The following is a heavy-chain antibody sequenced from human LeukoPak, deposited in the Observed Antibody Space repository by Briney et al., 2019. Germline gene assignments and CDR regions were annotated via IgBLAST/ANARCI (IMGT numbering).Heavy chain of an antibody. D-gene: IGHD2-2*01. CDR2: MCDDGRI. Sequence: PGGSLRLSCAVSGFTVSVYYMSWVRQAPGKGLEWVSLMCDDGRIYYADSVRGRFTISRDSSKNTLYLQMNSLRPEDTGVYYCARNDPEYCTSSSCPSGHWGQGTLVTVSS. J-gene: IGHJ4*02. CDR1: GFTVSVYY. V-gene: IGHV3-53*05. CDR3: ARNDPEYCTSSSCPSGH.